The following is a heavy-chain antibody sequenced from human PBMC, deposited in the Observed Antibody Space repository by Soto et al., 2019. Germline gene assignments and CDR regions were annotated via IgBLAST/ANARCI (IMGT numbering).Heavy chain of an antibody. J-gene: IGHJ4*02. D-gene: IGHD3-10*01. CDR1: GGSFSGYY. CDR3: ARRRYYYGSGSHN. V-gene: IGHV4-34*01. CDR2: INHSGST. Sequence: SETQSLTYAVYGGSFSGYYGSWIRQPPGKGLEWIGEINHSGSTNYNPSLKSRVTISVDTSKNQFSLKLSSVTAADTAVYYCARRRYYYGSGSHNWGQGTLVTVSS.